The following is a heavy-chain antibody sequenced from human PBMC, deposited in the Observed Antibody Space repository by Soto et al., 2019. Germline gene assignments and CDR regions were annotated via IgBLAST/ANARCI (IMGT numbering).Heavy chain of an antibody. Sequence: GGSLRLSCSASGFTFSSYDMHWVRQGTGKGLEWVSAIGTTGDTYYAGSVKGRFTISRENAKNSLYLQMNSLRAEDTAVYYCARDSGYGSGSSVNHYLDCWGRGTLVTVSS. CDR1: GFTFSSYD. J-gene: IGHJ4*01. CDR2: IGTTGDT. D-gene: IGHD3-10*01. CDR3: ARDSGYGSGSSVNHYLDC. V-gene: IGHV3-13*04.